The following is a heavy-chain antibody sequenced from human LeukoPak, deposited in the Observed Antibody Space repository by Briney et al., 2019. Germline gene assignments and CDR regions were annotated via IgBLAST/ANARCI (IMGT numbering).Heavy chain of an antibody. CDR3: AGVYYYDSSGYYYVHDAFDI. V-gene: IGHV1-69*05. J-gene: IGHJ3*02. Sequence: SVKVSCKASGYSFTSYYMHWVRQAPGQGPEWMGRIIPIFGTANYAQKFQGRVTITTDESTSTAYMELSSLRSEDTAVYYCAGVYYYDSSGYYYVHDAFDIWGQGTMVTVSS. D-gene: IGHD3-22*01. CDR1: GYSFTSYY. CDR2: IIPIFGTA.